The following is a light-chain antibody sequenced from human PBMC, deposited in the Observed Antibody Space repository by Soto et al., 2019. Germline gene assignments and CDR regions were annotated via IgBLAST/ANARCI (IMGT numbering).Light chain of an antibody. Sequence: DIQMTQSPSTLSGSVGDRVTINCRASQTISSWLAWYQQKPGKAPKLLIYKASTLKSGVPSRFSGSGPGTDFTLTITSLQPEDFGTYYCHQTYSTPQTFGQGTKVDIK. V-gene: IGKV1-5*03. CDR1: QTISSW. CDR2: KAS. J-gene: IGKJ1*01. CDR3: HQTYSTPQT.